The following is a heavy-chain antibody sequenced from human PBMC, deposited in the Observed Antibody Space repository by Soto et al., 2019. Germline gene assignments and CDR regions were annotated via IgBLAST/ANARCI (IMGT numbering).Heavy chain of an antibody. Sequence: SVKVSCKASGGTFSSYAISWVRQAPGQGLEWMGGIIPIFGTANYAQKFQGRVTITADESTSTAYMELSSLRSEDTAVYYCARAGYYDSSCYSSFDYWGQGTLVTVSS. V-gene: IGHV1-69*13. CDR1: GGTFSSYA. CDR3: ARAGYYDSSCYSSFDY. J-gene: IGHJ4*02. CDR2: IIPIFGTA. D-gene: IGHD3-22*01.